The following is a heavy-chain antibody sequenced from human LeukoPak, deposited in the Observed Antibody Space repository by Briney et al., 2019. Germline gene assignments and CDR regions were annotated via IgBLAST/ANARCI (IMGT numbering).Heavy chain of an antibody. CDR1: GYTFTSSG. Sequence: GASVKVSCKASGYTFTSSGISWMRQAPGQGLEWMGWISAYNGNTNYAQKLQGRVTMTTDTSTSTAYMELRSLRSDDTAVYYCAIEECTSSSWYTRYYYGMDVWGQGTTVTVSS. J-gene: IGHJ6*02. D-gene: IGHD6-13*01. V-gene: IGHV1-18*01. CDR3: AIEECTSSSWYTRYYYGMDV. CDR2: ISAYNGNT.